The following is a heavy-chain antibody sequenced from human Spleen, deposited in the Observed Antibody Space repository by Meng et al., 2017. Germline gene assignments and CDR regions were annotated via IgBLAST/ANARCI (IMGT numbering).Heavy chain of an antibody. CDR2: IYTSGST. V-gene: IGHV4-61*02. CDR3: AREQHGWFDP. CDR1: GGSISSGSYY. D-gene: IGHD1-1*01. Sequence: SETLSLTCTVSGGSISSGSYYWSWIRQPAGKGLEWIGRIYTSGSTNYNPSLKSRVTISVDTSKNQFSLKLSSVTAADTAVYYCAREQHGWFDPWGQGTLVTVSS. J-gene: IGHJ5*02.